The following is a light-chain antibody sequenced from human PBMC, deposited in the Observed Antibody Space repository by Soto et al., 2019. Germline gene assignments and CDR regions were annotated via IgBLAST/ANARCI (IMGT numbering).Light chain of an antibody. J-gene: IGKJ1*01. Sequence: DIQMTQSPSILSASVGDRVTITCRASQSIDTWLAWHQQKPGKAPKLLISKASNLENGVPSRFSGSGSGTEFTLTISSLQPDDFATYYCQQYKSYRAFGQGTKVDIK. V-gene: IGKV1-5*03. CDR3: QQYKSYRA. CDR2: KAS. CDR1: QSIDTW.